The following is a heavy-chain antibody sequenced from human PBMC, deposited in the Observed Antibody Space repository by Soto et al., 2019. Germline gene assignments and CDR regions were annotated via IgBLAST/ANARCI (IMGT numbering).Heavy chain of an antibody. Sequence: GGSMRLSCAASGFTFSSYGMHWVRQAPGKGLEWVAVIWYDGSIKYYADSVKGRFTIPRDNSKNTLYLQMNSLRAEDTAVYYYARYSSGCCDYWGQGTLVTVSS. J-gene: IGHJ4*02. CDR3: ARYSSGCCDY. CDR2: IWYDGSIK. D-gene: IGHD6-19*01. V-gene: IGHV3-33*01. CDR1: GFTFSSYG.